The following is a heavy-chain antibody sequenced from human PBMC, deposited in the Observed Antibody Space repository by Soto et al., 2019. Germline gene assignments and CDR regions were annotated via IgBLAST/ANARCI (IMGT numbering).Heavy chain of an antibody. D-gene: IGHD3-22*01. V-gene: IGHV1-69*12. J-gene: IGHJ4*02. Sequence: QVQLVQSGAEVKKPGSSVKVSCKASGGTFSSYAISWVRQAPGQGLEWMGGIIPIFGTADYAQKFQGRVTITADETKSRCNMKLSRLRSEDTAVYYCASHYDSSGYYYRGLDYWGQGTLVTVSS. CDR3: ASHYDSSGYYYRGLDY. CDR1: GGTFSSYA. CDR2: IIPIFGTA.